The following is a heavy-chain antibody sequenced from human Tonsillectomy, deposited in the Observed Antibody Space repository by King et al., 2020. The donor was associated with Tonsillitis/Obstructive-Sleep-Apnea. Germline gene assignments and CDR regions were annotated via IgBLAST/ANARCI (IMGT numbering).Heavy chain of an antibody. CDR3: ARGYSSSFNFDD. J-gene: IGHJ4*02. V-gene: IGHV3-48*03. Sequence: EVQLVESGGGLVQPGGSLRLSCAASGFTFSSYEMNWVRQAPGKGLEWVSYISSSGRTIYYADSVKGRFTISRDNAKNSLYLQMNSLRAEDTAVYYCARGYSSSFNFDDWGQGTLVTVSS. D-gene: IGHD6-13*01. CDR1: GFTFSSYE. CDR2: ISSSGRTI.